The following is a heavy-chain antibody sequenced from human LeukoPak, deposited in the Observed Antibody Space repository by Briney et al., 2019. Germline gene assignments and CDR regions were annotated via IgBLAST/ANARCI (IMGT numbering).Heavy chain of an antibody. CDR1: GGSISSYY. Sequence: PSETLSLTCTVSGGSISSYYWSWLRQPPGQGLEWIGYIYYSGSTNYNPSLESRVTISVDTSKNQFSLKLSSVTAADTAVYYCARDVSGWPPAPHFDYWGQGTLVTVSS. J-gene: IGHJ4*02. CDR2: IYYSGST. D-gene: IGHD6-19*01. V-gene: IGHV4-59*01. CDR3: ARDVSGWPPAPHFDY.